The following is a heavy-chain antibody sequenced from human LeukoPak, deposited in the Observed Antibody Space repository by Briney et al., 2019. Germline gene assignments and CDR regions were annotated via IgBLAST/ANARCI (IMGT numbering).Heavy chain of an antibody. CDR2: ISGSGGST. CDR1: GFTFSSYA. V-gene: IGHV3-23*01. Sequence: GGSLRLSCAASGFTFSSYAMSWVRQAPGKGLEWVSSISGSGGSTYYADSVKGRFTISRDNSKNTLYLQMNSLRAEDTGVYYCAKSGYGSEPYYYYGMDVWGQGTTVTVSS. D-gene: IGHD1-14*01. CDR3: AKSGYGSEPYYYYGMDV. J-gene: IGHJ6*02.